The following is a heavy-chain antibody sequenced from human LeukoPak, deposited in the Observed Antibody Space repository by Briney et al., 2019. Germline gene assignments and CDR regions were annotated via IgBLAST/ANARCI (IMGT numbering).Heavy chain of an antibody. Sequence: SETLSLTCTVSGGSISSYYWSWIRQPPGKGLEWIGYIYYSGSTNYNPSLKSRVIISVDTSKNQFSLKLSSVTAADTAVYYCARSSDHCSSTSCSTPFDYWGQGTLVTVSS. D-gene: IGHD2-2*01. CDR2: IYYSGST. CDR3: ARSSDHCSSTSCSTPFDY. CDR1: GGSISSYY. J-gene: IGHJ4*02. V-gene: IGHV4-59*01.